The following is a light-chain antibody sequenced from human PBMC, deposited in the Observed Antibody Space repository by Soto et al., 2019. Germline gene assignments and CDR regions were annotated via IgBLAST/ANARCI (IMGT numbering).Light chain of an antibody. J-gene: IGKJ5*01. CDR2: GAS. V-gene: IGKV3-20*01. CDR1: QSVSSNY. Sequence: IVLTQSPGTLSLSPGERATLYCRASQSVSSNYLAWYQQKPGQAPRLLIYGASSRATGIPDRFSGSGSGTDFTLTISRLEPEDFAVYYCQQYGSSPMTFGQGTRLEIK. CDR3: QQYGSSPMT.